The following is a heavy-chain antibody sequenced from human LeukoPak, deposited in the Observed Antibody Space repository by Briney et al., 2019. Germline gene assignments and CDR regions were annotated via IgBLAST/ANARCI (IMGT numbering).Heavy chain of an antibody. CDR2: ISGSGGST. CDR3: ATAEGGLRNYYFDY. CDR1: GFTFSSYA. V-gene: IGHV3-23*01. Sequence: GGSLRLSCAASGFTFSSYAMSWVRQAPGKGLEWVSAISGSGGSTYYADSVKGRFTISRDNSKNTLYLQMNSLRAEDTAVYYCATAEGGLRNYYFDYWGKGTLVTVSS. J-gene: IGHJ4*02. D-gene: IGHD3-9*01.